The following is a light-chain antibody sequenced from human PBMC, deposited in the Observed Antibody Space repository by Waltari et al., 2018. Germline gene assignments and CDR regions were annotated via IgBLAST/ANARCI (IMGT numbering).Light chain of an antibody. CDR1: QDVPTS. V-gene: IGKV3-11*01. CDR2: EAS. CDR3: QQRRIWPPT. Sequence: EIVLTQSPATLSLSPGERVTLSCRASQDVPTSLAWYHQKPGQAPRPLIHEASTRATGIPARFSGSGSGTDFTLTISSLEPEDFSVYYCQQRRIWPPTFGQGTKLEIK. J-gene: IGKJ1*01.